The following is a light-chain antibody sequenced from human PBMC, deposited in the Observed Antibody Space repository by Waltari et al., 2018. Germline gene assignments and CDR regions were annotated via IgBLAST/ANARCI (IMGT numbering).Light chain of an antibody. CDR1: QCLVHSDRKTY. Sequence: DIVITLTTLSLSVTTGQPASIPCKSSQCLVHSDRKTYLYWYFQKAGQPPQLLIYYGSNRVFGVPDRFSGSGSATDFTLKISRVEAEDVGIFYCMQSLLVPLTFGGGTRVEFK. CDR3: MQSLLVPLT. J-gene: IGKJ4*01. CDR2: YGS. V-gene: IGKV2D-29*01.